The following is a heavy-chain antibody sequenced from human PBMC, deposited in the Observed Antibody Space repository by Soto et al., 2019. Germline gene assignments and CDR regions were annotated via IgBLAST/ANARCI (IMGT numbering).Heavy chain of an antibody. J-gene: IGHJ4*02. CDR2: VHPGNSDI. D-gene: IGHD4-17*01. CDR1: GYSFNSYW. CDR3: TTVTTVDYYFDY. Sequence: GESLKISCKASGYSFNSYWIGWVRQMPGKGLEWMGIVHPGNSDIRYSPSFQGQVTVSVDRSISTAYLQWSSLKASDTAMYYCTTVTTVDYYFDYWGQGTLVTVSS. V-gene: IGHV5-51*01.